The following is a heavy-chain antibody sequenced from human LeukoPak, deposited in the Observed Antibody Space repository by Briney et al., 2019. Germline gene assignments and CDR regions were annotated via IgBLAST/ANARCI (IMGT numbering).Heavy chain of an antibody. CDR3: ARGHNRLDY. CDR2: IDQDGSEK. Sequence: GGSLRLSCAASGCTFSNYWMSWVHQAPGKGLEWVANIDQDGSEKSYVDSVKGRFTISRDNAKNSLYLLMNSLRADDTSVYYCARGHNRLDYWGQGTLVTVSS. V-gene: IGHV3-7*01. J-gene: IGHJ4*02. CDR1: GCTFSNYW. D-gene: IGHD1-14*01.